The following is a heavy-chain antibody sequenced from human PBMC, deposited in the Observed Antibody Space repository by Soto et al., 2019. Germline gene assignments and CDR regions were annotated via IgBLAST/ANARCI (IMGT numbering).Heavy chain of an antibody. CDR3: ARVSSTWEDDY. Sequence: EVQLVESGGGLVQPGGSLGPSCVVSGFTFSDYNVNWVPQAPGKGLEWISYISSDSDTIYYADSVKGRFTISRDNAKNSLFLQMNSLRDEDTAVYYCARVSSTWEDDYWGQGTLVTVSS. CDR2: ISSDSDTI. D-gene: IGHD6-13*01. CDR1: GFTFSDYN. J-gene: IGHJ4*02. V-gene: IGHV3-48*02.